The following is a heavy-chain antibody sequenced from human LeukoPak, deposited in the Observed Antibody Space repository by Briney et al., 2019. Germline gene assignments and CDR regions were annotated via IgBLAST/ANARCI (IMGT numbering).Heavy chain of an antibody. Sequence: SETLSLTCAVYGGSFSGYYWSWIRQPPGKGLEWIGEINHSGSTNYNPSLKSRVTISVDTSKNQFSLNLSSVTAAHTAVYYCARASRGIAARTHFDYWGQGTLVTVSS. CDR1: GGSFSGYY. CDR2: INHSGST. V-gene: IGHV4-34*01. J-gene: IGHJ4*02. CDR3: ARASRGIAARTHFDY. D-gene: IGHD6-6*01.